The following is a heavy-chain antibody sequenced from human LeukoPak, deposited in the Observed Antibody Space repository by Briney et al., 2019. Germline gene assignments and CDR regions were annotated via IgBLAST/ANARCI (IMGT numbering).Heavy chain of an antibody. CDR1: GGTFSSYA. Sequence: ASVKVSCKASGGTFSSYAISWERQAPGQGLEWMGGIIPIFGTANYAQKFQGRVTITTDESTSTAYMELSSLRSEDTAVYYCARGRDSSYYYYYMDVWGKGTTATVSS. J-gene: IGHJ6*03. CDR2: IIPIFGTA. V-gene: IGHV1-69*05. D-gene: IGHD3-22*01. CDR3: ARGRDSSYYYYYMDV.